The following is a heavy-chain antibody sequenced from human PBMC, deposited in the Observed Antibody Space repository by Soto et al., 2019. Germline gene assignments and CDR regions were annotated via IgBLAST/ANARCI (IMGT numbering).Heavy chain of an antibody. D-gene: IGHD3-10*01. J-gene: IGHJ3*02. Sequence: PSETLSLTCSVSFDSISSNSFYWGWVRQPPGRGLEWIASFHYTGSAYYNPSLESRVTISVDTSKNQFSLKLRSVTASDTAVYYCARQYGSPRMWAVYGGEAVDMWGQGTMVTV. V-gene: IGHV4-39*01. CDR1: FDSISSNSFY. CDR2: FHYTGSA. CDR3: ARQYGSPRMWAVYGGEAVDM.